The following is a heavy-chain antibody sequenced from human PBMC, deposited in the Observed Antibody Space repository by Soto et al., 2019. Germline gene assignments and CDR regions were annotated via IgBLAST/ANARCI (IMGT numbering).Heavy chain of an antibody. CDR3: ARGMTTVTTFDY. J-gene: IGHJ4*02. CDR2: IYHSGST. V-gene: IGHV4-59*12. Sequence: SETLSLTCAVSGGSITSYYWSWIRQAPGKGLEWIGYIYHSGSTYYNPSLKSRVTISVDRSKNQFSLKLRSVTAADTAVYYCARGMTTVTTFDYWGQGTLVTVSS. D-gene: IGHD4-17*01. CDR1: GGSITSYY.